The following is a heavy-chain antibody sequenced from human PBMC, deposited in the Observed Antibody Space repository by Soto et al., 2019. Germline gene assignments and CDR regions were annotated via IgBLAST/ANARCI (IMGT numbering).Heavy chain of an antibody. CDR2: IWYDGSNK. D-gene: IGHD6-13*01. V-gene: IGHV3-33*01. CDR3: ARGYSSNRYFDP. CDR1: GFTFSSYG. J-gene: IGHJ5*02. Sequence: GGSLRLSCAASGFTFSSYGMHWVRQAPGKGLERVAVIWYDGSNKYYADSVKGRFTISRDNSKNTLYLQMNSLRAEDTAVYYCARGYSSNRYFDPWGQGTLVTVSS.